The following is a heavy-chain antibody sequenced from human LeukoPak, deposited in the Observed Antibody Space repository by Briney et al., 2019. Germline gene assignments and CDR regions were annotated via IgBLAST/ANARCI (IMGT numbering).Heavy chain of an antibody. CDR1: GFTFSGSS. CDR2: IKNKVNNYAT. Sequence: GGSLRLSCAASGFTFSGSSMHWVRQASGKGLEWVGRIKNKVNNYATIYAASVKGGFTISRDDAKNTAYLQMNSLETEDTALYYCITNSVWSDAFDIWGQGTKVTVSS. CDR3: ITNSVWSDAFDI. J-gene: IGHJ3*02. D-gene: IGHD6-19*01. V-gene: IGHV3-73*01.